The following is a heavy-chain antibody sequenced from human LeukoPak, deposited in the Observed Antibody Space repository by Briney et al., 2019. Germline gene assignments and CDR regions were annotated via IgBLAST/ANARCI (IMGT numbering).Heavy chain of an antibody. CDR3: TTDRWAQWLAPY. CDR2: IKSKTDGGTT. CDR1: GFTFSNAW. D-gene: IGHD6-19*01. Sequence: GGSLRLSCAASGFTFSNAWMSWVRQAPGKGLEWVGRIKSKTDGGTTDYAAPVKGRFTISRDDSKNTLYLQMNSLKTEDTAVYYCTTDRWAQWLAPYWGQGTLVTVSS. J-gene: IGHJ4*02. V-gene: IGHV3-15*01.